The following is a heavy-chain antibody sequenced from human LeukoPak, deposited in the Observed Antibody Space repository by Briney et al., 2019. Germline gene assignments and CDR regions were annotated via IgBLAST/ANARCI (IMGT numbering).Heavy chain of an antibody. CDR1: GFTFNSYD. J-gene: IGHJ5*01. CDR3: ARTFESNWFRPNWFDS. Sequence: QSGGSLRLSCAASGFTFNSYDMNWVRQAPGKGLEWISYISTTGSNIYYADSVKGRFTIPRDDARSSLSLQMNSLRAEDTAVYYCARTFESNWFRPNWFDSWGQGTLVTVSS. D-gene: IGHD6-13*01. V-gene: IGHV3-48*04. CDR2: ISTTGSNI.